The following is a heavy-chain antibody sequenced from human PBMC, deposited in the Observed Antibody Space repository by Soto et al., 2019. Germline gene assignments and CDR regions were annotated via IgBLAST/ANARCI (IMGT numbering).Heavy chain of an antibody. CDR1: GYSFSRYW. J-gene: IGHJ4*02. Sequence: RESLKISFKGSGYSFSRYWIAWVRQTPGKGLEWMGLIYPGDSDTRYSPSFQGQVTISADKSITTAYLQWSSLKASDTAIYYCARDTFSGDSSGPHYWGQGTLVTVSS. D-gene: IGHD3-22*01. CDR3: ARDTFSGDSSGPHY. V-gene: IGHV5-51*01. CDR2: IYPGDSDT.